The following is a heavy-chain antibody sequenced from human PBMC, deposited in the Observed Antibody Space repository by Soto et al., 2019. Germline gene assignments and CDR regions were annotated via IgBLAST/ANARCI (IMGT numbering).Heavy chain of an antibody. J-gene: IGHJ4*02. Sequence: SETLSLTCTVSGGSMTNHYWSWIRQPPGKGLEWIGYTYYSGSTDYNPSLKSRVTISVDTSKNQFFLKLSSVAAADTAVYYCAKDEYTSGWYISYLFDSWGQGTLVTVSS. V-gene: IGHV4-59*11. D-gene: IGHD6-19*01. CDR3: AKDEYTSGWYISYLFDS. CDR1: GGSMTNHY. CDR2: TYYSGST.